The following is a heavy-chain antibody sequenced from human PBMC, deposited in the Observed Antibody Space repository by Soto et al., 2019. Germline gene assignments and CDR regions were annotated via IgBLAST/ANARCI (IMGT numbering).Heavy chain of an antibody. CDR2: ISTSGST. CDR3: ATIGIVGATSVDY. J-gene: IGHJ4*02. Sequence: PSETLSLTCTVSGGSVTSRSYYWSWIRQPPGKGLEWIGFISTSGSTNDNPSLKSRVTISLDTSKNQFSLKLSSVTAADTAVYYCATIGIVGATSVDYWGQGTLVTVS. CDR1: GGSVTSRSYY. D-gene: IGHD1-26*01. V-gene: IGHV4-61*01.